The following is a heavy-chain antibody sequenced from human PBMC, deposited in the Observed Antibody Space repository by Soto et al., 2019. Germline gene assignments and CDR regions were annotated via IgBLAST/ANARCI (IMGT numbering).Heavy chain of an antibody. J-gene: IGHJ6*03. CDR1: GFTFDAYA. V-gene: IGHV3-9*01. D-gene: IGHD2-15*01. CDR2: ISWNSGSI. Sequence: EVQLVESGGGLVQPGRSLRLSCAASGFTFDAYAMHWVRQAPGKGLEWVSGISWNSGSIGYADSVKGRFTISRDNAKNSLDLQMNSLRAEDTALYYCAKDRGCSGGSCYQYYYYYMDVWGKGTTVTVSS. CDR3: AKDRGCSGGSCYQYYYYYMDV.